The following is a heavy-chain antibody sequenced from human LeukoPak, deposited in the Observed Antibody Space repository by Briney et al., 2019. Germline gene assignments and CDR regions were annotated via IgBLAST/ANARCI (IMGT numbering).Heavy chain of an antibody. V-gene: IGHV3-74*01. J-gene: IGHJ4*02. D-gene: IGHD1-26*01. CDR2: INSDGTTT. CDR1: GFTLSTYW. CDR3: ARDPNKWELPVDS. Sequence: QAGGSLRLSCAASGFTLSTYWMHWVRQPPGKGLVWVSTINSDGTTTTYTGSVKGRFTVSRDNAKNTLYLQMNSLRAEDTAVYYRARDPNKWELPVDSWGQGTLVTVSS.